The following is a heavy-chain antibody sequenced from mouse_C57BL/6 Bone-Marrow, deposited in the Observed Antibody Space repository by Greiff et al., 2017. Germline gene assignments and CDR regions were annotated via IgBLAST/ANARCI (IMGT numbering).Heavy chain of an antibody. CDR2: IDPSDSYT. J-gene: IGHJ4*01. CDR1: GYTFTSYW. Sequence: VQLQQPGAELVMPGASVKLSCKASGYTFTSYWMHWVKQRPGQGLEWIGEIDPSDSYTNYNQKFKGQSTLTVDKSSSTAYMQLSSLTSEDSEVYYCARSGYSNYVYYYAMDYWGQGTSVTVSS. D-gene: IGHD2-5*01. CDR3: ARSGYSNYVYYYAMDY. V-gene: IGHV1-69*01.